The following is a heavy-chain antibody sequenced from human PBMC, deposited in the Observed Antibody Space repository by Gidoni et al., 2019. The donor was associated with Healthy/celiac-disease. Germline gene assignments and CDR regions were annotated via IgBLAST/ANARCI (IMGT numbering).Heavy chain of an antibody. CDR2: ISYDGSNK. D-gene: IGHD6-13*01. Sequence: QVQLVESGGGVVQPGRSLRLSCAASGFTFSSYAMHWVRQAPGKGLEWVAVISYDGSNKDYADSVKGRFTISRDNSKNTLYLQMNSLRAEDTAVYYCAREWSSSFDYWGQGTLVTVSS. CDR1: GFTFSSYA. J-gene: IGHJ4*02. CDR3: AREWSSSFDY. V-gene: IGHV3-30*01.